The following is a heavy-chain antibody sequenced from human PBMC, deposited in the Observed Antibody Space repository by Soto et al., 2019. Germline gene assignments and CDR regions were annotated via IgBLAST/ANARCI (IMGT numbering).Heavy chain of an antibody. CDR2: ISGGTT. D-gene: IGHD1-26*01. CDR1: GSTFSSDV. CDR3: ATRDRVTSGSSHFYGTDV. J-gene: IGHJ6*02. Sequence: EVQLLESGGGLVQPGGSLRLSCVASGSTFSSDVMSWVRQAPGKGLEWVSGISGGTTYYADSVQGRFTISRDDFKNTLVLQMNSQRAEDTAVYRCATRDRVTSGSSHFYGTDVWGQGTTVTVSS. V-gene: IGHV3-23*01.